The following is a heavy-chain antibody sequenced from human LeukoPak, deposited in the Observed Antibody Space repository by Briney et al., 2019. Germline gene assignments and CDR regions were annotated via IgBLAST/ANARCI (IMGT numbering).Heavy chain of an antibody. V-gene: IGHV4-59*08. J-gene: IGHJ3*02. CDR2: IYYSGST. CDR1: GGSISSYY. CDR3: ARLMFFYCSGGSCYYAFDI. Sequence: SETLSLTCTVSGGSISSYYWSWIRQPPGKGLEWLGYIYYSGSTNYNPSLKSRVTISVDTSKNQFSLKLSSVTAADTAVYYCARLMFFYCSGGSCYYAFDIWGQGTMVTVSS. D-gene: IGHD2-15*01.